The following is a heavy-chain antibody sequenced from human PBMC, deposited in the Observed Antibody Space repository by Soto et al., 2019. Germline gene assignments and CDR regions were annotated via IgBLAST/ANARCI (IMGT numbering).Heavy chain of an antibody. D-gene: IGHD2-15*01. CDR3: CSSQTPTSFEY. J-gene: IGHJ4*02. V-gene: IGHV1-18*04. CDR2: INTYNGNT. Sequence: QVQLVQSETEVKKPGASVKVSCKASGYTFTNYGISWVRQAPGQGLELMGWINTYNGNTKYPQKFQGRVTMTADTSTRTAYMDLTSLRSDATAVYYCCSSQTPTSFEYWGQGTLVTVSS. CDR1: GYTFTNYG.